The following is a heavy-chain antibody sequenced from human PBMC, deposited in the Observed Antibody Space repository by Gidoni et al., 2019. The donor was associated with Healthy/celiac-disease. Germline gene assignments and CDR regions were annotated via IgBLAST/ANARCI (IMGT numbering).Heavy chain of an antibody. Sequence: EVQLLESGGGLVQPGGALRLSCAASGFTFSSYAMSWGRQAPGKGLEWVSAISGSGGSTYYADSVKGRFTISRDNSKNTLYLQMNSLRAEDTAVYYCAKDGVVVPAAIDYYYYYGMDVWGQGTTVTVSS. J-gene: IGHJ6*02. CDR1: GFTFSSYA. CDR2: ISGSGGST. V-gene: IGHV3-23*01. CDR3: AKDGVVVPAAIDYYYYYGMDV. D-gene: IGHD2-2*01.